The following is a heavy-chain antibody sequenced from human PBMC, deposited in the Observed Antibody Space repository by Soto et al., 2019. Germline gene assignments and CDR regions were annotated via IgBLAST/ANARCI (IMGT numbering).Heavy chain of an antibody. V-gene: IGHV3-23*01. CDR1: GFTFRNYA. D-gene: IGHD2-2*02. Sequence: EVQLLESGGGLVQPGGSLKLSCAASGFTFRNYAMSGVRQAPGKGLGWVSNINGGGVGTYYADSVKGGFTTSRDNYKNTLYLQMNSLRAEDTAVYYCAKDVRYCSSTSCYNWGQVNLVTVSS. CDR2: INGGGVGT. J-gene: IGHJ4*02. CDR3: AKDVRYCSSTSCYN.